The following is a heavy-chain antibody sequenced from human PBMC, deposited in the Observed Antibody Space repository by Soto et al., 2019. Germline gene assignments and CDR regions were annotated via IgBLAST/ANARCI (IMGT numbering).Heavy chain of an antibody. CDR3: ARVSTIIVVATRIPGWFDP. D-gene: IGHD2-21*02. V-gene: IGHV4-31*03. CDR2: ISYRGTT. CDR1: GDSISSDGSY. Sequence: VQLQESGPGLVKPSQTLSLTCSVSGDSISSDGSYWSWVRQHPGKGLEWIGHISYRGTTYYNPSLRSRLWISVYTSKNQFSLNLKSVTAADSAVYYCARVSTIIVVATRIPGWFDPWGQGSLVTVSS. J-gene: IGHJ5*02.